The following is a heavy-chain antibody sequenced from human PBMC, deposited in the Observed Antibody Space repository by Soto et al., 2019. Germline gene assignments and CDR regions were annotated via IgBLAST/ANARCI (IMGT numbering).Heavy chain of an antibody. CDR3: AKDTYSSSPYYMDV. J-gene: IGHJ6*03. CDR2: ISWNSGNI. Sequence: VQLVESGGGLVQPGRSLRLSCAASGFTFDDYAMHWVRQVPGKGLEWVSGISWNSGNIGYADSVKARFTISRDNAKNSLYLQMNSLRVEDTALYYCAKDTYSSSPYYMDVWGKGTTVTVSS. V-gene: IGHV3-9*01. D-gene: IGHD6-6*01. CDR1: GFTFDDYA.